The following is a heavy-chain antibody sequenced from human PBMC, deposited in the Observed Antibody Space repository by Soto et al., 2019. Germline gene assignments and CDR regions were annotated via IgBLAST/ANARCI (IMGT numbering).Heavy chain of an antibody. Sequence: QVHLQQWGAGLLKPSETLSLTCGVYGGSLRGSYWSWIRQPPGKALAWLGKVTHSGSTTFNPSLKSRVSVSVDTSDNQFTLKLTSVTAADTDVYYGARGHIPVYGPVPDYFDSWGQGTLVTVSS. CDR3: ARGHIPVYGPVPDYFDS. V-gene: IGHV4-34*02. CDR2: VTHSGST. J-gene: IGHJ4*02. D-gene: IGHD2-21*01. CDR1: GGSLRGSY.